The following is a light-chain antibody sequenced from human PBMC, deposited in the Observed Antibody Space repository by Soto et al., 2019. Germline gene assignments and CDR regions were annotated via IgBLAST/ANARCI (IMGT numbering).Light chain of an antibody. CDR2: DVT. Sequence: QSVLTQPASVSGSPGQSIIISCTGTSSDVGGYNYVSWYQQHPGKAPKLMIYDVTSRPSGVSNRFSGSKSGNTASLTISGLQAEDEANYYCSSYTSSSTLVFGGGTKLTVL. CDR1: SSDVGGYNY. CDR3: SSYTSSSTLV. J-gene: IGLJ2*01. V-gene: IGLV2-14*01.